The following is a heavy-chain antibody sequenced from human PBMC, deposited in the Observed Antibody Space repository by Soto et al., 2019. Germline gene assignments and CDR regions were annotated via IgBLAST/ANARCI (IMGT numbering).Heavy chain of an antibody. Sequence: PSETLSLTCTVSGASITSGGYYWSWIRQHPGKGLEWIGCIYYRGSTYYNPSLKSRVTTSVDTSKNQFSLKLSSVTAADTAVYYCARSNTAGHYYGMDVWGQGTTVTVSS. CDR3: ARSNTAGHYYGMDV. CDR2: IYYRGST. V-gene: IGHV4-39*01. J-gene: IGHJ6*02. CDR1: GASITSGGYY.